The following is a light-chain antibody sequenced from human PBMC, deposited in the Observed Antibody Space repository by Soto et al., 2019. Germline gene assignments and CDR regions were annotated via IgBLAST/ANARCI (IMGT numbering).Light chain of an antibody. CDR3: QQTYSTLSIT. Sequence: DIQMTQSPSSLSASVGDRVTITCRASESIARHLNWYQQKPGKAPKLLIDAASSLQNGVPSRFRGGGSGTDFTLTISNLQPEDFATYYCQQTYSTLSITFGQGTRLEI. J-gene: IGKJ5*01. CDR2: AAS. V-gene: IGKV1-39*01. CDR1: ESIARH.